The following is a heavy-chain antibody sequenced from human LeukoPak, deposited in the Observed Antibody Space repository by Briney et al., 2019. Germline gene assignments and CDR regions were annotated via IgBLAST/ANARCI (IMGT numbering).Heavy chain of an antibody. D-gene: IGHD6-19*01. J-gene: IGHJ6*03. CDR2: IYPTSGDI. V-gene: IGHV1-2*02. Sequence: ASVMVSCKASGYTFTGDDMHWGRHAPGQGLEWMGWIYPTSGDIDYSHIFEGRVTMTRDTSTSTAYMELSRLRSDDTAVYYCARAAIAVAGDYHYHYMDVWGKGTTVTVSS. CDR3: ARAAIAVAGDYHYHYMDV. CDR1: GYTFTGDD.